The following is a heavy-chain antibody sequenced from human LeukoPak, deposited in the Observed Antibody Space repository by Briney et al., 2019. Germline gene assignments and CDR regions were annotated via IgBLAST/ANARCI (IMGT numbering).Heavy chain of an antibody. CDR2: VTDSGGSS. V-gene: IGHV3-23*01. CDR1: GFTFSNYV. Sequence: GGSLRLSCAAPGFTFSNYVMSWVRQGPGKGLEWVSGVTDSGGSSHYADSVKGRFTISRDNSKNTLYLQMDSLRAEDTAVYYGANPGISACSGRHYFYSWGQGTLVTVSS. J-gene: IGHJ4*02. CDR3: ANPGISACSGRHYFYS. D-gene: IGHD2-15*01.